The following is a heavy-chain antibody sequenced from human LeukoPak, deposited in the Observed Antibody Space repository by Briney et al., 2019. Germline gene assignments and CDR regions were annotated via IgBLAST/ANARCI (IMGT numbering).Heavy chain of an antibody. J-gene: IGHJ4*02. CDR2: ISSSGSYI. CDR3: ARSVDRAMVPLDY. CDR1: GFTFSTYS. Sequence: GGSLRLSCEASGFTFSTYSMNWVRQAPGKGLEWVSSISSSGSYIYFGDSVKARFTISRDNAKNALYLQMNSLRAEDTAVYYCARSVDRAMVPLDYWGQGTLVTVSS. D-gene: IGHD5-18*01. V-gene: IGHV3-21*01.